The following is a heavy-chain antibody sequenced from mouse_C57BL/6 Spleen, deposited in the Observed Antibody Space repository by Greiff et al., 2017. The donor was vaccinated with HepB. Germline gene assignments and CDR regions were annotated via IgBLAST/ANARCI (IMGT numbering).Heavy chain of an antibody. Sequence: VHLVESGPELVKPGASVKISCKASGYAFSSSWMNWVKQRPGKGLEWIGRIYPGDGDTNYNGKFKGKATLTADKSSSTAYMQLSSLTSEDSAVYFCARFYSNYPYYYAMDYWGQGTSVTVSS. CDR2: IYPGDGDT. CDR3: ARFYSNYPYYYAMDY. CDR1: GYAFSSSW. J-gene: IGHJ4*01. V-gene: IGHV1-82*01. D-gene: IGHD2-5*01.